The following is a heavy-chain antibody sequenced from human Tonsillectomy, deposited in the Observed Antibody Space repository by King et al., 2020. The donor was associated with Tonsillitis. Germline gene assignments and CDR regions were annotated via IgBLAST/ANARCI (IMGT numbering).Heavy chain of an antibody. CDR3: ARTWNYDSSGYYYVAFDV. CDR2: VTSSGKFM. CDR1: GFNFSRYT. D-gene: IGHD3-22*01. J-gene: IGHJ3*01. Sequence: EVQLVESGGGLVKPGGSLRLSCVASGFNFSRYTMNWVRQAPGKGPEWVSFVTSSGKFMNYADSAKGRFTVSRDNARNSLYLQMNSLRAEDTAVYYCARTWNYDSSGYYYVAFDVWGRGTMVTVSS. V-gene: IGHV3-21*01.